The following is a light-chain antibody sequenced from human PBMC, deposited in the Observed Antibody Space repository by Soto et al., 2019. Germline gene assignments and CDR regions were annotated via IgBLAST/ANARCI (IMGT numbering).Light chain of an antibody. Sequence: EIVMTQSPGTLSVSPGEGATLSCRASQSVSGNLAWYQQEPGQAPRLLIYGTSIRATGVPARFSGGGSGTDFTLTISSLEPEDFAVYYCQRRMESFGQGTRLEIK. CDR2: GTS. CDR1: QSVSGN. V-gene: IGKV3-11*01. J-gene: IGKJ5*01. CDR3: QRRMES.